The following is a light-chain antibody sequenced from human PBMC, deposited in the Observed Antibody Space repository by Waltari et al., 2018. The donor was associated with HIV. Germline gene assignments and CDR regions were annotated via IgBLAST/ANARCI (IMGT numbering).Light chain of an antibody. CDR3: NSYAGSNNWV. J-gene: IGLJ3*02. Sequence: QSALTQPPSASGSPGQSVTISCTGTSSDVGGSTSVSWYQHHPGKAPKLMIYEVNKWPSGVPDRFSGSKSANTASLTVSGLQADDEADYYCNSYAGSNNWVFGGGTKLTVL. V-gene: IGLV2-8*01. CDR2: EVN. CDR1: SSDVGGSTS.